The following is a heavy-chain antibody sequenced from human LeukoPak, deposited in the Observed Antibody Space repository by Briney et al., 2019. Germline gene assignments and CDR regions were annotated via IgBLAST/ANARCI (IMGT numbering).Heavy chain of an antibody. CDR1: GFTFSSYW. CDR2: IWYDGSNK. Sequence: PGGSLRLSCTASGFTFSSYWMNWVRQAPGKGLEWVALIWYDGSNKCYADSVKGRFTISRDNAENTLYLQMNSLRAEDTAVYYCARDLGYASGHPFDYWGQGTLVTVSS. J-gene: IGHJ4*02. CDR3: ARDLGYASGHPFDY. D-gene: IGHD6-19*01. V-gene: IGHV3-33*08.